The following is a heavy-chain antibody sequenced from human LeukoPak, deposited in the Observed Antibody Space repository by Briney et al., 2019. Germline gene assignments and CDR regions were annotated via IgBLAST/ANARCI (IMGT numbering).Heavy chain of an antibody. Sequence: ASETLSLTCTVSGGSISSYYWSWIRQPPGRGLEWIGEINHSGSTNYNPSLKSRVTISVDTSKNQFSLKLSSVTAADTAVYYCARVRIMITFGGVIVPESFDYWGQGTLVTVSS. CDR3: ARVRIMITFGGVIVPESFDY. J-gene: IGHJ4*02. D-gene: IGHD3-16*02. CDR2: INHSGST. CDR1: GGSISSYY. V-gene: IGHV4-34*01.